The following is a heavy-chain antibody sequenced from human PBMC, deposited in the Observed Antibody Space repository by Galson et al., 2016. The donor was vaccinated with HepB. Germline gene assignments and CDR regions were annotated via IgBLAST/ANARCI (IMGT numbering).Heavy chain of an antibody. J-gene: IGHJ5*02. D-gene: IGHD6-13*01. V-gene: IGHV3-23*01. CDR3: ASMRSGLTAGGWGRPFDP. CDR1: GFTFNSYA. CDR2: IVIGGST. Sequence: SLRLSCAASGFTFNSYAMTWVRQGPGKGLEWVSTIVIGGSTHYTESVKGRFTISRDNSKSTVYLQMISLRAEDTAVYYCASMRSGLTAGGWGRPFDPWGQGTLVTVSS.